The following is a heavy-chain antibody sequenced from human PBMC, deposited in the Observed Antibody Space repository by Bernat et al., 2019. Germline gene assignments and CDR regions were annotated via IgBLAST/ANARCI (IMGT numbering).Heavy chain of an antibody. D-gene: IGHD6-13*01. Sequence: QLQLQESGPGLVKPSETLSLTCTVSDGSISSNTYYWGWIRQPPGKGLEWIGNINYSGSTYYNPSLRSQVTISVDTSKNQFSLKLSSVTADTAVYYCARWQQLVPSFDYWGQGTLVTVSS. V-gene: IGHV4-39*01. CDR3: ARWQQLVPSFDY. CDR1: DGSISSNTYY. J-gene: IGHJ4*02. CDR2: INYSGST.